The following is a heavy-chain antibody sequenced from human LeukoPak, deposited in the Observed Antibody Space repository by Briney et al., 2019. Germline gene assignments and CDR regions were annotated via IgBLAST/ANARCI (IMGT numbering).Heavy chain of an antibody. CDR3: VRYSAKGFDS. J-gene: IGHJ4*02. D-gene: IGHD1-26*01. CDR1: GFTFRSYD. V-gene: IGHV3-13*04. Sequence: VGSLRLSCAASGFTFRSYDMHWVRQVTGESLEWVSSIGTAGDTYYPGSVKGRFTISRDNAKNSLYLQMNSLRAGDTALYYCVRYSAKGFDSWGQGTLVTVSS. CDR2: IGTAGDT.